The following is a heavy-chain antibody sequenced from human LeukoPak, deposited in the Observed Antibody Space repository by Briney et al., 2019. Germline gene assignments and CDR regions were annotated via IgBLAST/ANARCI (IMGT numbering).Heavy chain of an antibody. V-gene: IGHV3-21*04. D-gene: IGHD6-6*01. J-gene: IGHJ4*02. CDR1: GFTFSSYS. CDR2: ISGSSSYI. CDR3: ARGKGQLVLFDY. Sequence: GGSLRLSCAASGFTFSSYSMNWVRQAPGKGLEWVSSISGSSSYIYYADSVKGRFTISRDNAKNSLYLQMNSLRAEDTAVYYCARGKGQLVLFDYWGQGTLVTVSS.